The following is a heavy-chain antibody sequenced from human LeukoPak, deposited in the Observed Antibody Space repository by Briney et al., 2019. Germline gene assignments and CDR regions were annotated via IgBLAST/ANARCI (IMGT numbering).Heavy chain of an antibody. CDR1: GGSFSGYY. CDR2: INHSGST. D-gene: IGHD3-16*02. CDR3: ARGVYDYVCGSYRQALDY. V-gene: IGHV4-34*01. J-gene: IGHJ4*02. Sequence: PSETLSLTCAVYGGSFSGYYWSWIRQPPGKGLEWIGEINHSGSTNYNPSLKSRVTISVDTSKNQFSLKLSSVTAADTAVYYCARGVYDYVCGSYRQALDYWGQGTLVTVSS.